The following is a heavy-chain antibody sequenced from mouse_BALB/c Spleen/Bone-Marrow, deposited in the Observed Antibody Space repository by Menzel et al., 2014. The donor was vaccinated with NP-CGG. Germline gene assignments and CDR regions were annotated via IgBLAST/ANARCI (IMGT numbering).Heavy chain of an antibody. Sequence: EVHLVESGGGLVKPGGSLKLSCAASGFAFSSYDMSWVRQTPEKRLEWFAYMSSGGGSTYYPDTVKGRFTISRDNAKNTLYLQMSSLKSEDTAMYHCAREVLRDYFDYWGQGTTLTVSS. D-gene: IGHD1-1*01. J-gene: IGHJ2*01. CDR2: MSSGGGST. V-gene: IGHV5-12-1*01. CDR3: AREVLRDYFDY. CDR1: GFAFSSYD.